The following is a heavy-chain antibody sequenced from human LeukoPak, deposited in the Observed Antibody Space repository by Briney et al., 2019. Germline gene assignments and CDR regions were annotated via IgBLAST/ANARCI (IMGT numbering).Heavy chain of an antibody. D-gene: IGHD2-8*01. J-gene: IGHJ4*02. CDR3: AREDAKSLDY. CDR2: INPSGGHI. V-gene: IGHV3-21*01. CDR1: GFTFCTYP. Sequence: GGSLRLSCAASGFTFCTYPMNWVRQAPGKGLEWVSSINPSGGHIFHADSLKGRFTISRDNAKNSLYLQMNGLRAEDTAVYYCAREDAKSLDYWGQGTLVTVSS.